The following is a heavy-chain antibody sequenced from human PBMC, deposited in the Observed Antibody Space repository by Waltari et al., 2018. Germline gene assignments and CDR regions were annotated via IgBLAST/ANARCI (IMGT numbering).Heavy chain of an antibody. J-gene: IGHJ4*02. D-gene: IGHD3-10*01. Sequence: QVQLQESGPGLVKPSETLSLTCTVSGGSISSYYWSWIRQPPGKGLEWIGHIYYRVCTNYYPSLQSRVTISVDTPKTQFSLKLSSVTAADTAVDYCARGRVPVYYYGSGTQSAFDYWGQGTLVTVSS. V-gene: IGHV4-59*01. CDR1: GGSISSYY. CDR2: IYYRVCT. CDR3: ARGRVPVYYYGSGTQSAFDY.